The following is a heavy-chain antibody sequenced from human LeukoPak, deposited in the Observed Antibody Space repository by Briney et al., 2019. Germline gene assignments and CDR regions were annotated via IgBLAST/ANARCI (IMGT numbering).Heavy chain of an antibody. Sequence: SETLSLTCTVSGGSISSYYWGWIRQPPGKGLEWIGTIYYSGSTYYNPSLKSRVTISVDTSKNQFSLKLSSVTAADTAVYYCARVPTVTFFDYWGQGTLVTVPS. CDR3: ARVPTVTFFDY. J-gene: IGHJ4*02. CDR1: GGSISSYY. CDR2: IYYSGST. D-gene: IGHD4-17*01. V-gene: IGHV4-39*07.